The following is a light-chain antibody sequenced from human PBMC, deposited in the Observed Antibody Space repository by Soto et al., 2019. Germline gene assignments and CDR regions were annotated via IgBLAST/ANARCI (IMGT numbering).Light chain of an antibody. V-gene: IGLV1-44*01. CDR1: SSSVARNA. CDR3: GTWDDSLDVVL. J-gene: IGLJ3*02. CDR2: NHY. Sequence: QSVLPQPPSASRTPGQRVAISCSGGSSSVARNAVNWYQQLPGTAPKLLSYNHYQRPSGVPDRFSASKSGTSASLAITDLQAEDEADYYCGTWDDSLDVVLFGGGTKLTVL.